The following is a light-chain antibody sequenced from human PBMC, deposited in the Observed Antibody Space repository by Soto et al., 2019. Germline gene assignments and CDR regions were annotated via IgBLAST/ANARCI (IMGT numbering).Light chain of an antibody. J-gene: IGLJ1*01. CDR1: SDSIASNY. CDR2: ENN. CDR3: QSYDSSLSRYV. V-gene: IGLV6-57*04. Sequence: NFMLTQPHSVSESPGKTVAISCTRSSDSIASNYVQWYQQRPGSAPTTVIYENNHRPSGVPDRFSGSVDRSSNSASLTISGLKTEDEADYYCQSYDSSLSRYVFGTGTKLTVL.